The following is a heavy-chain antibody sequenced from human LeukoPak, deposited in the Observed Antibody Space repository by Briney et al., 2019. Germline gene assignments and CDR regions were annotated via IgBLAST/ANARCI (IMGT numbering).Heavy chain of an antibody. V-gene: IGHV3-74*03. CDR1: GFIFSSYW. CDR3: ARVGAVTGAFDY. J-gene: IGHJ4*02. D-gene: IGHD2-8*02. Sequence: GSLRLSCAASGFIFSSYWMHWVRQAPGKGLVWVSRIKSDGSSTTYADSVKGRFTISRDNAKNTLYLQMNSLRAEDTAVYYCARVGAVTGAFDYWGQGTLVTVSS. CDR2: IKSDGSST.